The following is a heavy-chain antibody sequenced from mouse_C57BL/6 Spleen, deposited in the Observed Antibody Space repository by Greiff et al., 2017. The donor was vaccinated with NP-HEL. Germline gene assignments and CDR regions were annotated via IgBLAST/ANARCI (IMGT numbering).Heavy chain of an antibody. CDR3: ARDDYDGDWFAY. J-gene: IGHJ3*01. D-gene: IGHD2-4*01. Sequence: QVQLQQPGAELVKPGASVKLSCKASGYTFTSYWMHWVKQRPGRGLEWIGRIDPNSGGTKYNEKFKSKATLTVDKPSSTAYMQLSILTSEDSAVYYCARDDYDGDWFAYWGQGTLVTVSA. CDR2: IDPNSGGT. CDR1: GYTFTSYW. V-gene: IGHV1-72*01.